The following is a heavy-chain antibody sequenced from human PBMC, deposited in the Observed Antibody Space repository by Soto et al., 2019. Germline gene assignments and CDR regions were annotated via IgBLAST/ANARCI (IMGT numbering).Heavy chain of an antibody. CDR3: ARQHYYDSSGPRRRNYGMDV. V-gene: IGHV1-69*13. J-gene: IGHJ6*02. CDR1: GGTFSSYA. Sequence: SVKVSCKASGGTFSSYAISWVRQAPGRGLEWMGGIIPIFGTANYAQKFQGRVTITADESTSTAYMELSSLRSEDTAVYYCARQHYYDSSGPRRRNYGMDVWGQGTTVTVSS. D-gene: IGHD3-22*01. CDR2: IIPIFGTA.